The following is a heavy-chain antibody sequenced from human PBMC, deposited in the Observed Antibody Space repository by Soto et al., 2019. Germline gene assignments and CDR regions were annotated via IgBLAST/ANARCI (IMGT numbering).Heavy chain of an antibody. D-gene: IGHD3-22*01. CDR2: ISTYNGNT. Sequence: QVQLVQSGAEVKKPGASVKVSCKASGYTFTTYGMSWVRQAPGQGLDWMGWISTYNGNTKYAERLQGRVTMTTDTTTSTAYMAVGSLRSDDTAVYYCARGPTDYYDNSGDYFLDYWGQGTLVSVSS. CDR3: ARGPTDYYDNSGDYFLDY. V-gene: IGHV1-18*01. J-gene: IGHJ4*02. CDR1: GYTFTTYG.